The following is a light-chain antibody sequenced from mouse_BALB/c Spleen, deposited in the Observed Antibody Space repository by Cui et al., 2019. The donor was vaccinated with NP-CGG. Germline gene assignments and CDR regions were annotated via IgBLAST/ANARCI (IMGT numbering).Light chain of an antibody. CDR2: GTN. J-gene: IGLJ1*01. V-gene: IGLV1*01. Sequence: QAVVTQEPALTTSPGETVTLTCRSSIGAVTTSNYANWVQEKPYHLFTGLIGGTNNRAPGVPARFSGSLIGDKAALTITGAQTEDEAIYFCALWYSNHWVFGGGTKLTVL. CDR1: IGAVTTSNY. CDR3: ALWYSNHWV.